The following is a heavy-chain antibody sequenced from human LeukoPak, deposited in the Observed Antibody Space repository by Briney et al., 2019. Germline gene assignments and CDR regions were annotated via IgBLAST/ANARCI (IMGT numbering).Heavy chain of an antibody. D-gene: IGHD6-19*01. CDR3: ARDLGYSSGWYDY. Sequence: GASVKVSCKASGYTFTDYYVHWVRQAPGQGLEWMGWINSNNGGTKYAQKFQGRVTMTRDTSISTAYMELSRLISDDTAVYYCARDLGYSSGWYDYWGQGTLVTVSS. J-gene: IGHJ4*02. CDR1: GYTFTDYY. V-gene: IGHV1-2*02. CDR2: INSNNGGT.